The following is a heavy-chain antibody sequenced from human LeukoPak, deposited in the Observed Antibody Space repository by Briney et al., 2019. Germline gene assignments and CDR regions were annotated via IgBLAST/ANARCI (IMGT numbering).Heavy chain of an antibody. CDR3: AKDRDYSNYRSDFDY. CDR2: ISGSGGST. V-gene: IGHV3-23*01. J-gene: IGHJ4*02. D-gene: IGHD4-11*01. CDR1: GSTFSSYA. Sequence: PGGSLRLSCAASGSTFSSYAMSWVRQAPGKGLEWVSAISGSGGSTYYADSVKGRFTISRDNSKNTLYLQMNSLRAEDTAVYYCAKDRDYSNYRSDFDYWGQGTLVTVSS.